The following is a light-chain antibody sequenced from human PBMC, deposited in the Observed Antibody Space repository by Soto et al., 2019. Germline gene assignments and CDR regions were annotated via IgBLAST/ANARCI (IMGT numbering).Light chain of an antibody. Sequence: EIVMTQSPATLSVSPGERATLSCRASQSVSSNLTWYQQKPGQAPRLLIYGASTRATGITARFGGSGSGTEFTLTISSLHSEDFAVYYCQQYNNWPFTFGPGTKVDIK. CDR2: GAS. CDR3: QQYNNWPFT. V-gene: IGKV3-15*01. J-gene: IGKJ3*01. CDR1: QSVSSN.